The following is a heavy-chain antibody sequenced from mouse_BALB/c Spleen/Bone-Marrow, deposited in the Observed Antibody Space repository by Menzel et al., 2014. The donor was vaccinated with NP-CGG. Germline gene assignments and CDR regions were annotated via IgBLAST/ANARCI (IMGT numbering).Heavy chain of an antibody. CDR2: ISGGGSYT. V-gene: IGHV5-9-2*01. CDR1: GFTFSSYG. D-gene: IGHD2-14*01. CDR3: ARQDRSFAMDY. Sequence: EVKLVESGGGLVKPGGSLKLSCAASGFTFSSYGMSWVRQTPEERLEWVATISGGGSYTYYPDSVKGRFTISRDNAKNNLYLQMSSLRSEDTALYYCARQDRSFAMDYWGQGTSVTVSS. J-gene: IGHJ4*01.